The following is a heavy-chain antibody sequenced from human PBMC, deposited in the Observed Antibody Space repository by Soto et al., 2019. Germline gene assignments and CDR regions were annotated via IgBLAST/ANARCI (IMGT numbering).Heavy chain of an antibody. J-gene: IGHJ5*02. D-gene: IGHD2-21*01. V-gene: IGHV2-5*02. Sequence: QITLKASGPTLVKPTQTLTLTSTFSGFSPTPSGVGVGWIRQPPGKALEWLALIYWEDDERYTSSLKSRLTISKDTSKIQVVLTMTDMDPVDKATYYCAHKIGLSNRFEPWGQGTLVTVSS. CDR2: IYWEDDE. CDR3: AHKIGLSNRFEP. CDR1: GFSPTPSGVG.